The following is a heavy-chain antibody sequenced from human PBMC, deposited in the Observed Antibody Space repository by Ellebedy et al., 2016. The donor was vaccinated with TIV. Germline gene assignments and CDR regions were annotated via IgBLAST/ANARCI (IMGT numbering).Heavy chain of an antibody. CDR2: IIPLFDAV. V-gene: IGHV1-69*13. J-gene: IGHJ4*02. D-gene: IGHD3-9*01. Sequence: AASVKVSCKTSGGTFNDYTFSWVRQAPAHGLEWMGGIIPLFDAVDYAQNFQGRVTISADESTTTVYMELRSLKSDDTAIYYCVRLPLDVLTGDSSPPQMADYWGQGTLVTVSS. CDR3: VRLPLDVLTGDSSPPQMADY. CDR1: GGTFNDYT.